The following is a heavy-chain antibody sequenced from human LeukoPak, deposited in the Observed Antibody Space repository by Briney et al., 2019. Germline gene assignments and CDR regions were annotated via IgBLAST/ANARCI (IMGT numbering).Heavy chain of an antibody. CDR1: GFTFDNYE. Sequence: PGGSLRLSCAASGFTFDNYEMNWVRQAPGKGLEWLSYIDSSASTIYYADSVKGRFTISGDNAKNSLYLQMNSLRAEDTAVYHCAREKDYYYYYGMDVWGQGTTVTVS. CDR2: IDSSASTI. CDR3: AREKDYYYYYGMDV. V-gene: IGHV3-48*03. J-gene: IGHJ6*02.